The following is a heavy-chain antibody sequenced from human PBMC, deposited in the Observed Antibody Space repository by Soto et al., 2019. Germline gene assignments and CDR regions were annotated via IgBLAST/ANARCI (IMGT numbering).Heavy chain of an antibody. V-gene: IGHV3-64*01. CDR1: GFTFSNYE. D-gene: IGHD6-13*01. CDR2: ISNNGAHT. CDR3: ARRGDGSRWSNVSMDG. Sequence: EAQLVESGGGLVQPGGSLRLSFAASGFTFSNYEMHWVRQAPGKGLEYVSGISNNGAHTDYAKSVKGRFTISRDNSENTLYLQMGRLRDEDMALYYCARRGDGSRWSNVSMDGLGKGSTVTVYS. J-gene: IGHJ6*03.